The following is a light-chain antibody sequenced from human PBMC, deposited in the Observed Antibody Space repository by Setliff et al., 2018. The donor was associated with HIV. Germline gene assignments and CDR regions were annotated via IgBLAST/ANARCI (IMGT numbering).Light chain of an antibody. J-gene: IGLJ1*01. V-gene: IGLV2-14*01. CDR1: SSDVGGYNY. CDR2: EFS. Sequence: QSALTQPASVSGSPGQSITIFCIGPSSDVGGYNYVSWYQQYPGKAPKLMIYEFSNRPSGVSNRFSASKSGNTSSLTISALQAEDEADYYCSSYSISSTPYVVGTGTKVTVL. CDR3: SSYSISSTPYV.